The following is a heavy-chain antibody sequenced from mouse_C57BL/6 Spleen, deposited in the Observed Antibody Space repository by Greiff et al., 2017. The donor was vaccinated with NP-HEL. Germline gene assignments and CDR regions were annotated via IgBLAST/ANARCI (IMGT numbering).Heavy chain of an antibody. J-gene: IGHJ4*01. CDR2: ISDGGSYT. V-gene: IGHV5-4*03. Sequence: DVKLVESGGGLVKPGGSLKLSCAASGFTFSSYAMSWVRQTPEKRLEWVATISDGGSYTYYPDNVKGRFTISRDNAKNNLYLQMSHLKSEDTAMYYCARGYGYEYAMDYWGQGTSVTVSS. CDR1: GFTFSSYA. CDR3: ARGYGYEYAMDY. D-gene: IGHD2-2*01.